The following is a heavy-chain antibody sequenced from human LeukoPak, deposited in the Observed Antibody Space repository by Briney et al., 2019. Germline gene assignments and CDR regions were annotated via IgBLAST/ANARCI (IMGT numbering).Heavy chain of an antibody. V-gene: IGHV4-4*07. J-gene: IGHJ3*02. Sequence: SETLSLTCTVSGGSISSYYWSWIRQPAGKGLEWIGRIYTSGSTNYNPSLKSRATMSVDTSKNQFSLKLSSVTAADTAVYYCVGEIYDFWSGSNDAFDIWGQGTMVTVSS. CDR3: VGEIYDFWSGSNDAFDI. CDR1: GGSISSYY. D-gene: IGHD3-3*01. CDR2: IYTSGST.